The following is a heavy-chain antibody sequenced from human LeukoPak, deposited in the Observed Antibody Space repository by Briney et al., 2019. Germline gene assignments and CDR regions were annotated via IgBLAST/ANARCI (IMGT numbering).Heavy chain of an antibody. CDR3: ARGDGPYYYDSSGSPGGY. CDR1: GYTFTSYD. Sequence: GASVKVSCKASGYTFTSYDINWVRQATGQGLEWMGWMNPNSGNTGYAQKFQGRVTMTRNISISTAYMELSSLRSEDTAVYYCARGDGPYYYDSSGSPGGYWGQGTLVTVSS. V-gene: IGHV1-8*01. D-gene: IGHD3-22*01. J-gene: IGHJ4*02. CDR2: MNPNSGNT.